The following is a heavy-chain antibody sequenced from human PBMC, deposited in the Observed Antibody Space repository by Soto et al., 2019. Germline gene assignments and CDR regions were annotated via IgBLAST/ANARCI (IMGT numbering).Heavy chain of an antibody. CDR3: AREPMVRAAHGFDI. CDR2: INPSSVGT. CDR1: GYTFTGHY. Sequence: SVKVSCKASGYTFTGHYMHWVRQAPGQGLEWMGWINPSSVGTSYAQKFQGRVTMTRDTSISTAYMELSRLRSDDTAVYYCAREPMVRAAHGFDIWGQGTMVTV. J-gene: IGHJ3*02. V-gene: IGHV1-2*02. D-gene: IGHD3-10*01.